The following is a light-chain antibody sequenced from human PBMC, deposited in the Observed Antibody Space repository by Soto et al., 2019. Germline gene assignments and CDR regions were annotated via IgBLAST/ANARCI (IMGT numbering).Light chain of an antibody. CDR1: QSLSNTY. V-gene: IGKV3D-7*01. CDR3: HQDFALPLT. CDR2: GAS. J-gene: IGKJ4*01. Sequence: EIVMTQSPVTLSLSPGDRATLSCRASQSLSNTYISWYQQKPGQAPRLLIYGASTRATGIPARFSGSGSGTDFTLTISSLQPEDFALYYCHQDFALPLTFGGGT.